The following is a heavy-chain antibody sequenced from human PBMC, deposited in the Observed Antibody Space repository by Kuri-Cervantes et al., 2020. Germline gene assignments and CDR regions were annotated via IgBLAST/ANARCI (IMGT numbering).Heavy chain of an antibody. CDR2: ISSSGSNI. J-gene: IGHJ6*03. CDR1: GFTFSSYE. V-gene: IGHV3-48*03. CDR3: ARVGYDSLYYYYYMDV. Sequence: GGSLRLSCAASGFTFSSYEMNWVRQAPGKGLEWVSYISSSGSNIYYADSVKGRFTISRDNAKNSLYLQMNSLRAEDTAVYYCARVGYDSLYYYYYMDVWGKGTTVTVSS. D-gene: IGHD5-12*01.